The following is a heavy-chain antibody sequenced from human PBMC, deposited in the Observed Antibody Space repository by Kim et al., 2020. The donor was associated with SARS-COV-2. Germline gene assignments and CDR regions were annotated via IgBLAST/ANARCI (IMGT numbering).Heavy chain of an antibody. CDR3: AKAVVRGVNYYYYGMDV. Sequence: GGSLRLSCAASGFTFSTYGMHWVRQAPGKGLEWVAVISYDGSSKYYGESVKGRFTISRDNPENTLYLQMNSLRPEDTAVYYCAKAVVRGVNYYYYGMDVW. CDR2: ISYDGSSK. V-gene: IGHV3-30*18. J-gene: IGHJ6*01. D-gene: IGHD3-10*01. CDR1: GFTFSTYG.